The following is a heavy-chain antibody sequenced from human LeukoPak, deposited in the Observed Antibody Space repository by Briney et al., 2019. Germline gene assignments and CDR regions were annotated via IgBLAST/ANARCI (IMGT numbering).Heavy chain of an antibody. CDR1: GGSFSGYY. Sequence: PSETLSLTCAVYGGSFSGYYWSWIRQPPGKGLEWIGEINHSGSTNYNPSLKSRVTISVDTSKNQFSLKLSSVTAADTTVYYCARGPHTGVNYYNSSGYYYWGQGTLVTVSS. CDR3: ARGPHTGVNYYNSSGYYY. CDR2: INHSGST. V-gene: IGHV4-34*01. J-gene: IGHJ4*02. D-gene: IGHD3-22*01.